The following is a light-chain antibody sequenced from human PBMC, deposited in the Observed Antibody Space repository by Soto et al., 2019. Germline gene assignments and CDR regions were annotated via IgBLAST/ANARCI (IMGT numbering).Light chain of an antibody. CDR1: QTIYDY. V-gene: IGKV1-39*01. J-gene: IGKJ4*01. CDR3: QQNFSPLLS. Sequence: DIQMTQSPSSLSASVGDRVTITCRASQTIYDYVTCFQRRPGKAPKVLIYGASTLQSGVPARFSGSGSGTEFTLTITNFQPEDFATYYCQQNFSPLLSFGGGTKVEIK. CDR2: GAS.